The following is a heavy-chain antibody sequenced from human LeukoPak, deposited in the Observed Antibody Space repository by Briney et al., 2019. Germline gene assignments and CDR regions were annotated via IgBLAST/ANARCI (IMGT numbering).Heavy chain of an antibody. CDR1: GDTFSSYA. D-gene: IGHD1-20*01. J-gene: IGHJ5*02. V-gene: IGHV1-69*05. CDR2: IIPIFGTA. Sequence: ASVNVSCKAPGDTFSSYAISWVRQAPGQGLERMGGIIPIFGTANYAQKLQGRVTITTDESTSTAYMELSSLRSEDTAVYYCARDHRDNWNAGWFDPWGQGTLVTVSS. CDR3: ARDHRDNWNAGWFDP.